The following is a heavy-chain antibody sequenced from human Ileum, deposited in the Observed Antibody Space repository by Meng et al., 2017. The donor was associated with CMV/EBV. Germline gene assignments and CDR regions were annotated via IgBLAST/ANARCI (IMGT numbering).Heavy chain of an antibody. D-gene: IGHD1/OR15-1a*01. J-gene: IGHJ4*02. CDR2: ISYDGSTQ. CDR1: GFTFSSSA. CDR3: ARDCRREHLFDY. Sequence: GGSLRLSCAASGFTFSSSAMHWVRQAPGKGLEWVAVISYDGSTQYYADSVKGRFTISRDKSKNTLYVQMDSLRAEDTAVYYCARDCRREHLFDYWGQGTLVTVSS. V-gene: IGHV3-30*04.